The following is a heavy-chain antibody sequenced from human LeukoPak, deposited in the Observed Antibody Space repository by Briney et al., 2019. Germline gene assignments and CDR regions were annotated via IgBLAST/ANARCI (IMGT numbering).Heavy chain of an antibody. V-gene: IGHV4-59*01. CDR3: ARVQSSNNYFDY. D-gene: IGHD4-11*01. CDR2: IYYSVST. CDR1: GDSISRYY. J-gene: IGHJ4*02. Sequence: PSETLSLTCTVSGDSISRYYWSWIRQPPGKGLEWIGYIYYSVSTSYNPSPKSRVTISADTSKNQFSLRLSSVTAADTAVYYCARVQSSNNYFDYWGQGTLVTVSS.